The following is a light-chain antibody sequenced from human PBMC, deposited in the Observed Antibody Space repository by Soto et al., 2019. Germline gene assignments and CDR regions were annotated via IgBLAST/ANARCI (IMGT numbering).Light chain of an antibody. CDR3: QQRSSWPPYT. J-gene: IGKJ2*01. Sequence: EIVLTQSPATLSLSPGERATLSCRASQSVSSYLAWYQQKPGQAPRLLIYDASNRATGIPARFSGSGSGTDFTLPISSLEPEVFAVYYCQQRSSWPPYTFGQGTKLEIK. V-gene: IGKV3-11*01. CDR2: DAS. CDR1: QSVSSY.